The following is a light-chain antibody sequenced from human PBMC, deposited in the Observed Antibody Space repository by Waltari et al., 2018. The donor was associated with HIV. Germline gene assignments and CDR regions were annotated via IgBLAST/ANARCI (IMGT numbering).Light chain of an antibody. J-gene: IGKJ2*01. V-gene: IGKV1-27*01. CDR3: QRYDRAPYT. CDR1: QAIGSA. CDR2: STS. Sequence: DVQMTQSPSSLSASVGDRVAINCRASQAIGSALAWYQQKPGKVPKLLIYSTSTLQSGVPSRFSCSGSGTDFTLTITSLQTEDFAFYYCQRYDRAPYTFGPGTKLELK.